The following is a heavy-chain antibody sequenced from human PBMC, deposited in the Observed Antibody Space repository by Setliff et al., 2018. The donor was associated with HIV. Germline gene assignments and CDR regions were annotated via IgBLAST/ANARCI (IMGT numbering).Heavy chain of an antibody. CDR1: GGSFNTKRTK. J-gene: IGHJ5*01. Sequence: SETLSLTCTVSGGSFNTKRTKWGWIRQSPGKGLEWIGSIFYFGSVTYNPSLKSRPLISIDMSKTQFSLNLRSVTAADTAVYYCVRELLGSGGTVPEVNFFDSWGQGTLVTVSS. CDR3: VRELLGSGGTVPEVNFFDS. D-gene: IGHD1-26*01. CDR2: IFYFGSV. V-gene: IGHV4-39*07.